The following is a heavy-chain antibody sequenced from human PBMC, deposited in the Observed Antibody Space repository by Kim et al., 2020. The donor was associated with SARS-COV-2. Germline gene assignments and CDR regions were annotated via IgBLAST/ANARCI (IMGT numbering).Heavy chain of an antibody. Sequence: TEYSQKFQGRFTITRDTSASTAYMELSSLKSEDTAVYYCARRGEDYSYAYWGQGTLVTVSS. CDR3: ARRGEDYSYAY. CDR2: T. J-gene: IGHJ4*02. D-gene: IGHD4-4*01. V-gene: IGHV1-3*01.